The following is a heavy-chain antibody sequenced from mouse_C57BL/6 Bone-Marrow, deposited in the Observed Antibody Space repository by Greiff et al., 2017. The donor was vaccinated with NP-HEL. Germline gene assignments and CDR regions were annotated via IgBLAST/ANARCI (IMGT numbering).Heavy chain of an antibody. D-gene: IGHD3-2*02. CDR3: ARGLRLRYYAMDY. CDR1: GYTFTSYW. J-gene: IGHJ4*01. CDR2: INPSSGYT. Sequence: VQGVESGAELAKPGASVKLSCKASGYTFTSYWMHWVKQRPGQGLEWIGYINPSSGYTKYNQKFKDKATLTADKSSSTAYMQLSSLTYEDSAVYYCARGLRLRYYAMDYWGQGTSVTVSS. V-gene: IGHV1-7*01.